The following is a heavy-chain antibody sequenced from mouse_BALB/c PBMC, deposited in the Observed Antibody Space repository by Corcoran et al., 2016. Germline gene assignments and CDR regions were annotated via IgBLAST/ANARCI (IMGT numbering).Heavy chain of an antibody. D-gene: IGHD2-10*02. CDR1: GYTFTHYG. V-gene: IGHV9-1*02. Sequence: QIQLVQAGPELKKPGETVKISCKASGYTFTHYGMNWVKQAPGKGLKWMGWINTYTGEPTYADDFKGRFAFSLETSASTAYLQINNLKNEDMATYFCARGGYGNYPYYYAMDYWGQGTSVTVSS. CDR3: ARGGYGNYPYYYAMDY. J-gene: IGHJ4*01. CDR2: INTYTGEP.